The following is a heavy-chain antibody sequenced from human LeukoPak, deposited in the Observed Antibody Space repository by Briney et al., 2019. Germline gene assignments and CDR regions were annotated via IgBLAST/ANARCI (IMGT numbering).Heavy chain of an antibody. J-gene: IGHJ4*02. CDR2: MNPNSGNT. CDR1: GYTFTSYD. Sequence: ASVKVSCKASGYTFTSYDINWVRQATGQGLEWMGWMNPNSGNTGYAQKFQGRVTITADESTSTAYMELSSLRSEDTAVYYCARAYYYGSGSYYNGNYFDYWGQGTLVTVSS. CDR3: ARAYYYGSGSYYNGNYFDY. V-gene: IGHV1-8*01. D-gene: IGHD3-10*01.